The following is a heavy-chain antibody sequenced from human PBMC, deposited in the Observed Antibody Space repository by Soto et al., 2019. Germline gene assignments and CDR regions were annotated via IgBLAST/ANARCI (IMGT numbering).Heavy chain of an antibody. V-gene: IGHV3-23*01. CDR1: GFTFSSYA. CDR3: AKAVVPAATNYYYYYYMDV. CDR2: ISGSGGST. D-gene: IGHD2-2*01. Sequence: GGSLRLSCAASGFTFSSYAMSWVRQAPGKGLEWVSAISGSGGSTYYADSVKGRFTISRDNSKNTLYLQMNSLRAEDTAVYYCAKAVVPAATNYYYYYYMDVWGKGTTVTVSS. J-gene: IGHJ6*03.